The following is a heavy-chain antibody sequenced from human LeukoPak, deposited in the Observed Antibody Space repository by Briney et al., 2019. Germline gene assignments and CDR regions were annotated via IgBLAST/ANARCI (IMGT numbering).Heavy chain of an antibody. CDR3: AKIKGRGYSYGSDAFDI. V-gene: IGHV3-30*02. J-gene: IGHJ3*02. CDR1: GFTFSSYG. D-gene: IGHD5-18*01. CDR2: IRYDGSNK. Sequence: PGGSLRLSFAASGFTFSSYGMHWVRQAPGKGLEWVAFIRYDGSNKYYADSVKGRFTISRDNSKNTLYLQMNSLRAEDTAVYYCAKIKGRGYSYGSDAFDIWGQGTMVTVSS.